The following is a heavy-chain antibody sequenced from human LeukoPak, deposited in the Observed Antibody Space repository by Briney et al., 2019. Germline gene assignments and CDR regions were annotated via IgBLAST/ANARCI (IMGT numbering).Heavy chain of an antibody. Sequence: PGGPLRLSCAASGFTFSSYSMNWVRQAPGKGLEWVSFISSSTNYIYYADSVKGRFTVSRDNAKNSLYLQMNSLRAEDTAVYYCAKDPLGMRYFDYWGQGTLVTVSS. CDR3: AKDPLGMRYFDY. J-gene: IGHJ4*02. CDR2: ISSSTNYI. V-gene: IGHV3-21*04. D-gene: IGHD3-16*01. CDR1: GFTFSSYS.